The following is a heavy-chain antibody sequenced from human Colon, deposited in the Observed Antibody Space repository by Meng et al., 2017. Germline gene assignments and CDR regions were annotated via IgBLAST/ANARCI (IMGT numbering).Heavy chain of an antibody. CDR3: ARDRKHYGERGWFDP. CDR2: IYYSGST. D-gene: IGHD4-17*01. Sequence: GPLPESGPGLVQPSKTLSLTYTVSGGSISSGDYYWSWIRQPPGKGLEWIGYIYYSGSTYSNASLKSRVTISIDRSKNQFSLKLSSVTAADTAVYYCARDRKHYGERGWFDPWGQGTLVTVSS. V-gene: IGHV4-30-4*01. CDR1: GGSISSGDYY. J-gene: IGHJ5*02.